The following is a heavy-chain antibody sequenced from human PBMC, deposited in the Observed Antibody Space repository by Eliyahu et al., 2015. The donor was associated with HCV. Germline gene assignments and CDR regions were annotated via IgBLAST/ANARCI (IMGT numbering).Heavy chain of an antibody. CDR3: ARDVGVAVAGTGGVFDS. J-gene: IGHJ4*02. D-gene: IGHD6-19*01. Sequence: QVHLVQSGGEVKKPGASVKVSCXTSGYPFXNHGISWVRQAPGQGLEXIAWSSTVNGYTNYLQKFQGRITLTTDTSTRTVSMELRSLRSDDTAVYYCARDVGVAVAGTGGVFDSWGQGTLVTVSS. CDR2: SSTVNGYT. CDR1: GYPFXNHG. V-gene: IGHV1-18*04.